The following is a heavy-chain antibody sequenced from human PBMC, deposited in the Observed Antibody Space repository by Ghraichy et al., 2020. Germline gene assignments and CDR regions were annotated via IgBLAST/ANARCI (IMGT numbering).Heavy chain of an antibody. Sequence: SETLSPTCTVSGGSISSYYWSWIRQPPGKGLEWIGYIYYSGSTNYNPSLKSRVTISVDTSKNQFSLKLSSVTAADTAVYYCARRGSDGYLDFDLWGRGTLVTVSS. CDR3: ARRGSDGYLDFDL. CDR1: GGSISSYY. V-gene: IGHV4-59*01. CDR2: IYYSGST. D-gene: IGHD5-18*01. J-gene: IGHJ2*01.